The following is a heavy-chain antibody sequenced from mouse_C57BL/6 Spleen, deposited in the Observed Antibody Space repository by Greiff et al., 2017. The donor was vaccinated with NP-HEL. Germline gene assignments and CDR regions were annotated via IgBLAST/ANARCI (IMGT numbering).Heavy chain of an antibody. CDR1: GYTFTSYW. Sequence: VKLQESGAELVRPGSSVKLSCKASGYTFTSYWMHWVKQRPIQGLEWIGNIDPSDSETHYNQKFKDKATLTVDKSSSTAYMQLSSLTSEDSAVYDCARRSEGTWFAYWGQGTLVTVSA. CDR3: ARRSEGTWFAY. J-gene: IGHJ3*01. CDR2: IDPSDSET. V-gene: IGHV1-52*01.